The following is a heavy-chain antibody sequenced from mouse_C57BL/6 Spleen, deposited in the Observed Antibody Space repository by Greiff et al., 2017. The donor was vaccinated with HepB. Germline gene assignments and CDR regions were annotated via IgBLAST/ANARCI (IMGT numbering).Heavy chain of an antibody. V-gene: IGHV1-69*01. CDR3: AITTVEGYFDV. Sequence: QVQLKQPGAELVMPGASVKLSCKASGYTFTSYWMHWVKQRPGQGLEWIGEIDPSDSYTNYNQKFKGKSTLTVDKSSSTAYMQLSSLTSEDSAVYYCAITTVEGYFDVWGTGTTVTVSS. CDR2: IDPSDSYT. J-gene: IGHJ1*03. CDR1: GYTFTSYW. D-gene: IGHD1-1*01.